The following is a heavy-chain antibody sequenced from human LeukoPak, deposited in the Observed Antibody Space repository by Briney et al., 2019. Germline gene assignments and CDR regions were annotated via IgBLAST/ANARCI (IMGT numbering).Heavy chain of an antibody. Sequence: SVKVSCKASGGTFSSYAISWVRQAPGQGLEWTGGIIPIFGTANYAQKFQGRVTITADESTSTAYMELSSLRSEDTAVYYCARTPPLRYFDWSYFDYWGQGTLVTVSS. CDR3: ARTPPLRYFDWSYFDY. CDR2: IIPIFGTA. V-gene: IGHV1-69*01. CDR1: GGTFSSYA. D-gene: IGHD3-9*01. J-gene: IGHJ4*02.